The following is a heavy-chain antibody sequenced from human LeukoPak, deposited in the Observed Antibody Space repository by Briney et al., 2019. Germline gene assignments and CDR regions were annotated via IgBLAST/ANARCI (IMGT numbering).Heavy chain of an antibody. D-gene: IGHD2-15*01. J-gene: IGHJ4*02. Sequence: ASVKVSCKASGGTFSSYAISWVQQAPGQGLEWMGRIIPILGIANYAQKFQGRVTITADKSTSTAYMELSSLRSEDTAVYYCAIHCSGGSCPFDYWGQGTLVTVSS. CDR3: AIHCSGGSCPFDY. V-gene: IGHV1-69*04. CDR1: GGTFSSYA. CDR2: IIPILGIA.